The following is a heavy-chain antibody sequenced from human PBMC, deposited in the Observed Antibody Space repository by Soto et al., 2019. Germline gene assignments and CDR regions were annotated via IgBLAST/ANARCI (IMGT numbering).Heavy chain of an antibody. V-gene: IGHV1-3*05. J-gene: IGHJ4*02. CDR3: ARAWVVVTAPDY. CDR2: INAGNGNT. D-gene: IGHD2-21*02. Sequence: QVQLVQSGAEEKKPGASVKVSCKASGYTFTSYAMHWVRQAPGQRREGMGWINAGNGNTKYSQKFQGRVTITRDTSASTAYMELSSLRSEDTAVYYCARAWVVVTAPDYWGQGTLVTVSS. CDR1: GYTFTSYA.